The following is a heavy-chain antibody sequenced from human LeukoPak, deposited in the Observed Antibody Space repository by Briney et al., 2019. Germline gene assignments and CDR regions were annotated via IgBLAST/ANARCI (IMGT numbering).Heavy chain of an antibody. CDR2: INHSGST. CDR3: ARANALAGNFDY. V-gene: IGHV4-34*01. Sequence: SETLSLTCAVYGGSFSGYYWSWIHQPPGKGLEWIGEINHSGSTNYNPSLKSRVTISVDTSKNQFSLKLSSVTAADTAVYYCARANALAGNFDYWGQGTLVTVSS. J-gene: IGHJ4*02. D-gene: IGHD6-19*01. CDR1: GGSFSGYY.